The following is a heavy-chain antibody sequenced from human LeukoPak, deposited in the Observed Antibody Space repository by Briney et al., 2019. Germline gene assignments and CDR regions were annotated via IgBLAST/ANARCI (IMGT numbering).Heavy chain of an antibody. D-gene: IGHD2-2*01. CDR1: GFKFSVFA. V-gene: IGHV3-21*01. CDR2: ITSNGNTV. J-gene: IGHJ4*02. Sequence: GGSLRLSCEGSGFKFSVFAMNWVRQAPGKGLEWVSSITSNGNTVDYSDSIKGRSTISRDNIKNSVYLQMTSLRAEDTAVYYCVRDSYCSSTSCYRGHFDSWGQGGLVTVSS. CDR3: VRDSYCSSTSCYRGHFDS.